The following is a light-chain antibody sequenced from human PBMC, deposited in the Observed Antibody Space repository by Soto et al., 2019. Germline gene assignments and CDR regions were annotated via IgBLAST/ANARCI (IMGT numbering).Light chain of an antibody. CDR1: QSISSW. Sequence: DIQLTQSPSTLSASVGDRVTITCRASQSISSWLAWYQQKPGKAPNFLIYKTSNLESGVPSRFSGSGSGTEFTLTFSSLQPDDFATYYCQYYNDYCWTFGQGTKVEIK. V-gene: IGKV1-5*03. CDR2: KTS. J-gene: IGKJ1*01. CDR3: QYYNDYCWT.